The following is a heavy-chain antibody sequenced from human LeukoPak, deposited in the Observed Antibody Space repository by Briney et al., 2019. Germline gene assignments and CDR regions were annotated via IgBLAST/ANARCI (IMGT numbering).Heavy chain of an antibody. CDR2: IYSGGST. D-gene: IGHD1-26*01. J-gene: IGHJ4*02. Sequence: PGGSLRLSCAASGFTVSSNYMSWVRQAPGKGLEWVSVIYSGGSTYYADSVKGRFTISRDNSKNTLYLQMNSLRAEDTAVYYCARLWERWGVDYWGQGTLVTVSS. CDR1: GFTVSSNY. CDR3: ARLWERWGVDY. V-gene: IGHV3-66*04.